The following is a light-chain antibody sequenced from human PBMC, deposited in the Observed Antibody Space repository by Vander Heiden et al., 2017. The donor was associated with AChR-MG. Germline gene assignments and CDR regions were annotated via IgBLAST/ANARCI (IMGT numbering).Light chain of an antibody. CDR2: YDN. CDR3: HVYDRNTDHWV. CDR1: HLISRA. Sequence: SYVLTQPPSVSVAPGETATITCGGDHLISRAVHWYQQKPGRAPVLVIYYDNDRPSGVPARFVGSNSGNTATLTVSRVEAGDEADYYCHVYDRNTDHWVFGGGTKLTGL. J-gene: IGLJ3*02. V-gene: IGLV3-21*04.